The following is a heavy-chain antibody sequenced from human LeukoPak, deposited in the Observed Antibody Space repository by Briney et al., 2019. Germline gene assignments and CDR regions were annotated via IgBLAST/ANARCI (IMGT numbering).Heavy chain of an antibody. CDR2: FYTSGST. D-gene: IGHD2-2*01. Sequence: KPSETPSPNRTVSGGAISSYYWSWIRQPAREGPEWIGRFYTSGSTNYNPSLKSRVTMSVDTSKNQFSLKLSSVTAADTAVYYCARGGYQLVLWDYFDYWGQGTLVTVSS. CDR1: GGAISSYY. CDR3: ARGGYQLVLWDYFDY. J-gene: IGHJ4*02. V-gene: IGHV4-4*07.